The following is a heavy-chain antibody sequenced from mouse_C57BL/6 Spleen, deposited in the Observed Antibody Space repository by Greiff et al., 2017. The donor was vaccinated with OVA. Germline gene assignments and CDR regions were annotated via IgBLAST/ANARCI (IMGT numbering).Heavy chain of an antibody. CDR2: IRSKSNNYAT. CDR3: VRHYYYGSSYGEGMDY. CDR1: GFSFNTYA. D-gene: IGHD1-1*01. Sequence: EVQLVESGGGLVQPKGSLKLSCAASGFSFNTYAMNWVRQAPGKGLEWVARIRSKSNNYATYYADSVKDRFTISRDDSESMLYLQMNNLKTEDTAMYYCVRHYYYGSSYGEGMDYWGQGTSVTVSS. J-gene: IGHJ4*01. V-gene: IGHV10-1*01.